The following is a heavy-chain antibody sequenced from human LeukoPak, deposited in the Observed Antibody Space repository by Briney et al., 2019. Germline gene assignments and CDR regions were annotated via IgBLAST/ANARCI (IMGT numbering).Heavy chain of an antibody. CDR1: GFALSSHW. Sequence: GGSLRLSCAASGFALSSHWMTWVRQVPGRGPEWVANVNRDGSETYYLDSVKGRFTISKDNAKNSLYLQMNSLRAEDTALFHCARNNGMDVWGQGTTVVVSS. CDR2: VNRDGSET. J-gene: IGHJ6*02. CDR3: ARNNGMDV. V-gene: IGHV3-7*03.